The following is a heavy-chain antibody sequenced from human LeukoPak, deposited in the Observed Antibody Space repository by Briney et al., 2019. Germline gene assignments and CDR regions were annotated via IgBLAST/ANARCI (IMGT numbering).Heavy chain of an antibody. D-gene: IGHD6-6*01. Sequence: ASVKVSCKASGYTFTSYGISWVRQAPGQGLEWMGWISAYNGNTNYAQKLQGRVTMTTDTSTSTAYMELRSLRSDDTAVYYCARDVYSSSPGRSWFDPWGQGTLVTVSS. CDR1: GYTFTSYG. V-gene: IGHV1-18*01. CDR2: ISAYNGNT. CDR3: ARDVYSSSPGRSWFDP. J-gene: IGHJ5*02.